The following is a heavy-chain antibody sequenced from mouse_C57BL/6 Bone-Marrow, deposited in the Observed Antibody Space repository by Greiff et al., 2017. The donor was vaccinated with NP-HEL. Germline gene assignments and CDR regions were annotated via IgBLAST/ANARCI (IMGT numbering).Heavy chain of an antibody. J-gene: IGHJ4*01. CDR1: GYTFTSYW. D-gene: IGHD2-3*01. CDR3: ARDGYYPYYYAMDY. CDR2: IDPSDSYP. Sequence: QVQLQQPGAELVMPGASVKLSCKASGYTFTSYWMHWVKQRPGQGLEWIGEIDPSDSYPNYNQKFKGKSTLTVDKSSSTAYMQLSSLTSEDSAVYYCARDGYYPYYYAMDYWGQGTSVTVSS. V-gene: IGHV1-69*01.